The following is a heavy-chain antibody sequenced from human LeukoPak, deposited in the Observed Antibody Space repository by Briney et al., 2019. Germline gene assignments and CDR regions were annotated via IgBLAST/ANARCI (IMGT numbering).Heavy chain of an antibody. Sequence: GGSLRLSCAASGFTFSSYGMHWVRQSPGRGLEWQSFISFDGSNEFYADSLKGRFTISRDNSKDTLYLQMDSLRAEDTALYYCAREEHDYVWGSYRYYYYYGIDVWGQGTTVTVSS. V-gene: IGHV3-30*03. CDR2: ISFDGSNE. CDR1: GFTFSSYG. J-gene: IGHJ6*02. D-gene: IGHD3-16*02. CDR3: AREEHDYVWGSYRYYYYYGIDV.